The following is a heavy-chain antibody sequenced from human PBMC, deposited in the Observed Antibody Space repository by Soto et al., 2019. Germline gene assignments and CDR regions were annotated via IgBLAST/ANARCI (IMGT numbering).Heavy chain of an antibody. V-gene: IGHV4-34*01. J-gene: IGHJ5*02. CDR2: INHSGST. D-gene: IGHD3-22*01. CDR3: ARKMPTMIVVVIQNWFDP. Sequence: SETLSLTCTVSGGSISSYYWIWIRQPPGKGLEWIGEINHSGSTNYNPSLKSRVTISVDTSKNQFSLKLSSVTAADTAVYYCARKMPTMIVVVIQNWFDPWGQGTLVTVSS. CDR1: GGSISSYY.